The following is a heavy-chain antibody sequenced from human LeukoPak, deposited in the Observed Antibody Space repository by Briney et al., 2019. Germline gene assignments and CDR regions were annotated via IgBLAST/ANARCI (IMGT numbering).Heavy chain of an antibody. CDR1: GGTFSSYA. D-gene: IGHD3-22*01. V-gene: IGHV1-69*05. J-gene: IGHJ4*02. CDR3: ASGYYYDSSGYSYCFDY. CDR2: IIPIFGTA. Sequence: SVKVSCKASGGTFSSYAISWVRQAPGQGLEWMGRIIPIFGTANYAQKFQGRVTITTDESTSTAYMELSSLRSEDTAVYYCASGYYYDSSGYSYCFDYWGQGTLVTVSS.